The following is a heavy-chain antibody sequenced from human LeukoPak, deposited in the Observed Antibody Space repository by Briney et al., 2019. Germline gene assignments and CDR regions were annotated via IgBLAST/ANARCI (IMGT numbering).Heavy chain of an antibody. D-gene: IGHD2-8*01. V-gene: IGHV3-23*01. CDR2: ISTSGGST. CDR1: GFTFSSYD. J-gene: IGHJ4*02. Sequence: GGSLRLSCAASGFTFSSYDMSWVRQAPGKGLEWVSVISTSGGSTYHADSVKGRFIISRDNSKNTLYLQMNSLRAEDTAAYYCAKGRACTNGVCHFDYSGRGTLVTVSS. CDR3: AKGRACTNGVCHFDY.